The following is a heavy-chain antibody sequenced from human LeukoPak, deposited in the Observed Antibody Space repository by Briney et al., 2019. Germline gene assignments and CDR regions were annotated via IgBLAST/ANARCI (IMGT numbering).Heavy chain of an antibody. CDR1: GFTFSAYW. V-gene: IGHV3-7*03. Sequence: GGSLRLSCAASGFTFSAYWMSWVRQAPGKGLEWVANIKQDGSDKFYADSMKGRFTISRDNAKNSLYLQMNSLRAEDTAVYYCARDPLYYDSSGYSYWGQGTLVTVSS. D-gene: IGHD3-22*01. J-gene: IGHJ4*02. CDR3: ARDPLYYDSSGYSY. CDR2: IKQDGSDK.